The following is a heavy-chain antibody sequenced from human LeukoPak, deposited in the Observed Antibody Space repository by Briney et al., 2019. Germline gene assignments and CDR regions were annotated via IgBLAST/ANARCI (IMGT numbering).Heavy chain of an antibody. D-gene: IGHD2-2*01. J-gene: IGHJ3*02. Sequence: GASVKVFCKASGYTFTSYGISWVRQAPGQGLEWMGWIRAYNGNTTYAQKLQGRVTMTTDTSTSTTYMELRSLRSEDTAVYDCARFVVVPAAISDAFDIWGQGTMVTVSS. CDR3: ARFVVVPAAISDAFDI. CDR2: IRAYNGNT. CDR1: GYTFTSYG. V-gene: IGHV1-18*01.